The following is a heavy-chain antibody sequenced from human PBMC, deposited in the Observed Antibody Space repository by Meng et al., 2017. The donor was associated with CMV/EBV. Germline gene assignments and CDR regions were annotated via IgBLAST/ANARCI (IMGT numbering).Heavy chain of an antibody. CDR3: ARVTEGDWYFDL. J-gene: IGHJ2*01. CDR1: GGSFSGYH. D-gene: IGHD1-14*01. V-gene: IGHV4-34*01. Sequence: SETLSLTCAVYGGSFSGYHWNWIRQPPGKGLGCIGEINHSGTTIYSPYLRSRVTISIDRSKKQFSLRLNSVTAADTAVYYCARVTEGDWYFDLWGRGTLVTVSS. CDR2: INHSGTT.